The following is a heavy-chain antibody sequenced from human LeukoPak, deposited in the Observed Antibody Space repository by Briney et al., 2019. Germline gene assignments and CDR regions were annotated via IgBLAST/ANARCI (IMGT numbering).Heavy chain of an antibody. Sequence: GSLRLSCAASGFTLSSYWMSWVRQAPGKGLEWVANIKQDGSQKYYVDSVKGRFTISRDNAKNSLYLQMNSLRAEDTAVYYCARDLGRGYCSGGSCYMIHYFDYWGQGTLVTVSS. V-gene: IGHV3-7*01. CDR2: IKQDGSQK. J-gene: IGHJ4*02. CDR1: GFTLSSYW. D-gene: IGHD2-15*01. CDR3: ARDLGRGYCSGGSCYMIHYFDY.